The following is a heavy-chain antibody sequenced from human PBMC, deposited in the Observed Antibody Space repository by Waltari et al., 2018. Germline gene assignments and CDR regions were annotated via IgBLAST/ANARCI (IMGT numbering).Heavy chain of an antibody. D-gene: IGHD3-10*01. V-gene: IGHV1-69*05. CDR3: ARGGGRGGSFSYHMDV. CDR1: GGTFSSYV. CDR2: IIPIFGTT. J-gene: IGHJ6*03. Sequence: QVQLVQSGAEVKKPGSSVKVSCKASGGTFSSYVISWVRQAPGQGLEWMGVIIPIFGTTRYPQNFQDRVKITTDDSTSTAYMELSSLRSEDTAVYFCARGGGRGGSFSYHMDVWGKGTTVTISS.